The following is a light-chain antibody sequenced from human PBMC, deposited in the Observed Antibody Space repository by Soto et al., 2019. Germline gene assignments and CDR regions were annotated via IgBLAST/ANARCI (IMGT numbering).Light chain of an antibody. Sequence: DVVMTQSPLSLPVTLGQPASISCRSTQSLVHSDGNTHLNWFQQRPGQSPRRLICKVSNRESGVRDRFSGSASGTDFTLKISRVEAEDVGVYYCMQGTHWPYTFCQGTKLEIK. V-gene: IGKV2-30*02. CDR1: QSLVHSDGNTH. CDR2: KVS. CDR3: MQGTHWPYT. J-gene: IGKJ2*01.